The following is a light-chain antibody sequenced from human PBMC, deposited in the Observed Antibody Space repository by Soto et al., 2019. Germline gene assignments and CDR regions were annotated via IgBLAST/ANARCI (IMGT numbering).Light chain of an antibody. Sequence: EIVLTQSPATLSLSPGERATLSCRASQSVSSYLAWYQHKPGQAPRLLIYDASNRATGIPARFSGSGSGTDFTLTISSLEPEDFVVYYCQQRSNWPPYTFGQGTKLEIK. CDR2: DAS. J-gene: IGKJ2*01. V-gene: IGKV3-11*01. CDR3: QQRSNWPPYT. CDR1: QSVSSY.